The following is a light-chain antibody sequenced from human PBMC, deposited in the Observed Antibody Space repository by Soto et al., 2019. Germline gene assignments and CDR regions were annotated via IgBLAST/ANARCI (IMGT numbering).Light chain of an antibody. J-gene: IGKJ1*01. Sequence: GARVTITCRASQGIRSALGWFQQKPGKAPKLLIYAASSLQSGVPSRFSGGGSGTDFTLTISGLHPEDFASYYCLQDYNYPRTFGQGTKVDIK. CDR2: AAS. CDR3: LQDYNYPRT. V-gene: IGKV1-6*01. CDR1: QGIRSA.